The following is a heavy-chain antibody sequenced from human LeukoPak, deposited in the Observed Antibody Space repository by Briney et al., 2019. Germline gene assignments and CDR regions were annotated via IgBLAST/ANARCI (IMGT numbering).Heavy chain of an antibody. J-gene: IGHJ3*02. Sequence: GGSLRLSCAASGFTFSHYWMHWVRQAPGKGLVWVSRIYNDGSSTSYADSVKGRFTISRDNAKSTLYPQMNSLRAEDTAVYYCARVRGGSGRSYAADAFDIWGQGTMVTVSS. CDR1: GFTFSHYW. CDR2: IYNDGSST. V-gene: IGHV3-74*01. D-gene: IGHD1-26*01. CDR3: ARVRGGSGRSYAADAFDI.